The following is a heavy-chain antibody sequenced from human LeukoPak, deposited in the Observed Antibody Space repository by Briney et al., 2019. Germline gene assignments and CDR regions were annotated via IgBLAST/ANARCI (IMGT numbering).Heavy chain of an antibody. CDR1: GYTFTSYG. Sequence: ASVKVSCKASGYTFTSYGISWVRQAPGQGLEWMGWISTYNGYANYVQKFQGRVIMTTETSTNTAYMELRSLRSDDTAVYYCARNSSDWYGYMQVWGKGTTVTVSS. J-gene: IGHJ6*04. V-gene: IGHV1-18*01. CDR3: ARNSSDWYGYMQV. CDR2: ISTYNGYA. D-gene: IGHD6-19*01.